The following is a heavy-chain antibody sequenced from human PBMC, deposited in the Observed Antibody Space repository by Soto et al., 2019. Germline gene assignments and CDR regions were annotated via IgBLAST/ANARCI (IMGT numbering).Heavy chain of an antibody. J-gene: IGHJ4*02. V-gene: IGHV3-30-3*01. CDR1: GFTFSSYA. CDR2: ISYDGSNK. Sequence: GGSLRLSCAASGFTFSSYAMHWVRQAPGKGLEWVAVISYDGSNKYYADSVKGRFTISRDNSKNTLYLQMNSLRAEDTAVYYCARVTFSSSWYIGFDYWGQGTLVTVSS. CDR3: ARVTFSSSWYIGFDY. D-gene: IGHD6-13*01.